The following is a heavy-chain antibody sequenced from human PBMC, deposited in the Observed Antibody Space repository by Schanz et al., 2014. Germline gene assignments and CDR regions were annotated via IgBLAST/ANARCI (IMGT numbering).Heavy chain of an antibody. V-gene: IGHV3-23*01. D-gene: IGHD2-15*01. Sequence: DVQLLESGGGLVQPGGSLRLSCAASGFTFNSYAMTWVRQAPGKGLEWVSSISHSGGSKYYADSVKGRFTISRDNSENMLYLQMNSLSADDTAVLYCAKGMGYCSAGTCCHSYYYGLDVWGQGTPVTVSS. J-gene: IGHJ6*02. CDR1: GFTFNSYA. CDR3: AKGMGYCSAGTCCHSYYYGLDV. CDR2: ISHSGGSK.